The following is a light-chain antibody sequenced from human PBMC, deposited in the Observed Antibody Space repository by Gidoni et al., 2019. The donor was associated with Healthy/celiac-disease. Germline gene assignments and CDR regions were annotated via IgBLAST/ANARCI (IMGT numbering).Light chain of an antibody. CDR1: RSDVGGYNY. J-gene: IGLJ3*02. CDR3: SSYTSSSTLGV. V-gene: IGLV2-14*01. CDR2: EVS. Sequence: QSALTQPASVSGSPGQSITISCTGTRSDVGGYNYVSWYPQPPGKAPKLRIYEVSNRPSGVSNRFSVSKSGNTASLTISGLQAEDEADYYCSSYTSSSTLGVFGGGTKLTVL.